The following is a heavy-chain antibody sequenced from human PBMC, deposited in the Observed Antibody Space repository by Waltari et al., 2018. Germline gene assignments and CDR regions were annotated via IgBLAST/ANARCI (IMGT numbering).Heavy chain of an antibody. CDR2: ISSSSSYI. J-gene: IGHJ3*02. CDR3: AREGTENAFDI. V-gene: IGHV3-21*01. Sequence: EVQLVESGGGLVKPGGSLRLSCAASGFTFSSYSMNWVRQAPGKGLEWCSSISSSSSYIYYADSVNGRFTISRDNAKNSLYLQMNSLRAEDTAVYYCAREGTENAFDIWGQGTMVTVFS. CDR1: GFTFSSYS.